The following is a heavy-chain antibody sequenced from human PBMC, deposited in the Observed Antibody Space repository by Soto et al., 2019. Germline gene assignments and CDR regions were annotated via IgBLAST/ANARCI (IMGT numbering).Heavy chain of an antibody. D-gene: IGHD2-15*01. J-gene: IGHJ4*02. CDR2: IIPIFGTA. CDR1: GGTFSSYA. CDR3: ARDSIGYCSGGSCYRSAEFDY. V-gene: IGHV1-69*06. Sequence: QVQLVQSGAEVKKPGSSVKVSCKASGGTFSSYAIIWVRQAPGQGLEWMGGIIPIFGTANYAQKFQGRVTITADKSTSTAYMELSSLRSEDTAVYYCARDSIGYCSGGSCYRSAEFDYWGQGTLVTVSS.